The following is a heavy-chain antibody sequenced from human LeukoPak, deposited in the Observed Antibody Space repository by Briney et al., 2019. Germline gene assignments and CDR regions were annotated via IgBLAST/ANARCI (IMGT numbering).Heavy chain of an antibody. J-gene: IGHJ4*02. D-gene: IGHD3-22*01. CDR3: TTGGWYDDSSGYYRVVY. V-gene: IGHV3-33*01. Sequence: GGSLRLSCAASGFTFSSYGMHWVRQASGKGLEWVAGIWYDGSNEYYADSVKGRFTISRDNSKNTRYLQMNSLRAEDTAVYYCTTGGWYDDSSGYYRVVYWGQGTLVTVSS. CDR1: GFTFSSYG. CDR2: IWYDGSNE.